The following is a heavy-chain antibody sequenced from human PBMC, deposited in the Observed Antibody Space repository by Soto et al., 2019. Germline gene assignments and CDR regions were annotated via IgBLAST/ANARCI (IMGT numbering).Heavy chain of an antibody. Sequence: EVQLLDSGGGLVQPGGFLGLSCAGSGFTFCTYGMTWVPQAPGKGLEWVPTLSPSGGNTYYADSVQGRFTISRDNSMNTLYLQMNSLRAEDTAVYYCAGRYCPNGVCYTNYYYYIDVWGEGTTVTVSS. J-gene: IGHJ6*03. CDR2: LSPSGGNT. CDR3: AGRYCPNGVCYTNYYYYIDV. V-gene: IGHV3-23*01. D-gene: IGHD2-8*01. CDR1: GFTFCTYG.